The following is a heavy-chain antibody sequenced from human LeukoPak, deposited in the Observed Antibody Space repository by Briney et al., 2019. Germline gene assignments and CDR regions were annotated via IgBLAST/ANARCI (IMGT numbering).Heavy chain of an antibody. CDR1: GGSISSYY. D-gene: IGHD2-2*01. CDR3: ARDWSTSSFRWFDP. CDR2: INHSGST. V-gene: IGHV4-34*01. Sequence: PSETLSLTCTVSGGSISSYYWSWIRQPPGKGLEWIGEINHSGSTNYNPSLKSRVTISVDTSKNQFSLKLSSVTAADTAVYYCARDWSTSSFRWFDPWGQGTLVTVSS. J-gene: IGHJ5*02.